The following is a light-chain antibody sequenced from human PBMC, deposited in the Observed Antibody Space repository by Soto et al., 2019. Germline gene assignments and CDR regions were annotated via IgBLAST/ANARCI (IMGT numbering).Light chain of an antibody. J-gene: IGKJ1*01. CDR2: NSS. CDR1: QSVGNS. Sequence: DIVMTQSPPTLPVSPGERASLSCRASQSVGNSVAWCQQKAGQGPTLLIFNSSARASGIPTRFSGSGSGSEFFLTISSLQSEDSALYFCQQYEKWWSFGQGTKVQI. CDR3: QQYEKWWS. V-gene: IGKV3-15*01.